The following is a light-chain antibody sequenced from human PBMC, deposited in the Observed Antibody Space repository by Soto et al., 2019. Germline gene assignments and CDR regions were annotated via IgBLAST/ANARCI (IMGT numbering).Light chain of an antibody. V-gene: IGKV3-11*01. Sequence: EDVLTQAPGTLSLSPGERATLSCRASQSFRGLLAWYQQKPGQAPRLLIYDAYNRATGIPPRFSGSGSGTDFTLTISSLEPEDFAVYYCQQRRSWQVTFGQGTRLEIK. CDR1: QSFRGL. J-gene: IGKJ5*01. CDR2: DAY. CDR3: QQRRSWQVT.